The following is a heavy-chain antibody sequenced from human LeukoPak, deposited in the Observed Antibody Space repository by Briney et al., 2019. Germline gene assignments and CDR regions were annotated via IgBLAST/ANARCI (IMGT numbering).Heavy chain of an antibody. D-gene: IGHD1-26*01. J-gene: IGHJ4*02. CDR3: ARLVWSGSYYFDY. CDR2: IKQDGSEK. CDR1: GFTFSSYW. Sequence: GGSLRLSCAASGFTFSSYWMSWVRLAPGKGLEWVANIKQDGSEKYYVDSVKGRFTISRDNAKNSLYLQMNSLRAEDTAVYYCARLVWSGSYYFDYWGQGTLVTVSS. V-gene: IGHV3-7*01.